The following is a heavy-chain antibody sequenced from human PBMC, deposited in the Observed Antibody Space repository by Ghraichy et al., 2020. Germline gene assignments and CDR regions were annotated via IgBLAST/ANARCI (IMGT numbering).Heavy chain of an antibody. V-gene: IGHV4-34*01. Sequence: SETLSLTCAVYGGSFSGYYWSWIRQPPGKGLEWIGEINHSGSTNYNPSLKSRVTISVDTSKNQFSLKLSSVTAADTAVYYCARGRVTTVTTSIYYYYGMDVWGQGTTVTVSS. J-gene: IGHJ6*02. CDR3: ARGRVTTVTTSIYYYYGMDV. D-gene: IGHD4-17*01. CDR2: INHSGST. CDR1: GGSFSGYY.